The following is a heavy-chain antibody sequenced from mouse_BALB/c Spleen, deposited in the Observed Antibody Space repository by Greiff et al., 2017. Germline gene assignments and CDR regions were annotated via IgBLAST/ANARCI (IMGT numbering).Heavy chain of an antibody. D-gene: IGHD1-1*01. V-gene: IGHV1-63*02. CDR1: GYTFTNYW. CDR2: IYPGGGYT. J-gene: IGHJ3*01. CDR3: ARRQDSYAWFAY. Sequence: VKLQQSGAELVRPGTSVKISCKASGYTFTNYWLGWVKQRPGHGLEWIGDIYPGGGYTNYNEKFKGKATLTADTSSSTAYMQLSSLTSEDSAVYFCARRQDSYAWFAYWGQGTLVTVSA.